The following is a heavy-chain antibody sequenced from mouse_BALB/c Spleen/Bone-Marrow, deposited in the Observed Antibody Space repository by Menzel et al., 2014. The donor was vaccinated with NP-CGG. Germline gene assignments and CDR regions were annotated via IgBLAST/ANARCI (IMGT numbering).Heavy chain of an antibody. J-gene: IGHJ2*01. V-gene: IGHV5-17*02. CDR2: ISSVSSTI. D-gene: IGHD4-1*01. CDR1: GFTFSSFG. Sequence: EVQLVESGGGLVQPGGSRKLSCAASGFTFSSFGMHWVRQPPEKGLEWVAYISSVSSTIYYADTVKGRFTITRDNATTTLMLQMSSLRSDAAAMYCDTKGGNWDDFDYWGQGTTLTVSS. CDR3: TKGGNWDDFDY.